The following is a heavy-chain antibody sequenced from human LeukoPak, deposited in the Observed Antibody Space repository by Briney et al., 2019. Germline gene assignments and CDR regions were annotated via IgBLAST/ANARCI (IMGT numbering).Heavy chain of an antibody. D-gene: IGHD3-22*01. CDR1: GFTFGSYA. CDR3: ARAGNYDSSGPFDY. V-gene: IGHV3-11*05. CDR2: ISSSSSYT. J-gene: IGHJ4*02. Sequence: PGGSLRLSCAASGFTFGSYAMSWIRQAPGKGLEWVSYISSSSSYTNYADSVKGRFTISRDNAKNSLYLQMNSLRAEDTAVYYCARAGNYDSSGPFDYWGQGTLVTVSS.